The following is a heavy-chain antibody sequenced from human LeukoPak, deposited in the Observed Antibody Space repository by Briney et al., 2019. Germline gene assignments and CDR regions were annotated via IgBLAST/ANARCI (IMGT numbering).Heavy chain of an antibody. J-gene: IGHJ6*03. Sequence: SETLSLTCTVSGGSISSSSYYWGWIRQPPGKGLEWSGSIYDSGSTYYNPSLNRRVTISVDTSHNQFSLKPSSVTAAHTAVYYCARGRRFSYSRRTYYMDVWGKGTTVPVSS. D-gene: IGHD6-13*01. CDR3: ARGRRFSYSRRTYYMDV. CDR2: IYDSGST. V-gene: IGHV4-39*07. CDR1: GGSISSSSYY.